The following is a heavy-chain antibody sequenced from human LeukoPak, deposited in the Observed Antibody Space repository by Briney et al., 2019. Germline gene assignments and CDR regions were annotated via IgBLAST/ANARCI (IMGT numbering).Heavy chain of an antibody. CDR1: GFTFSSYS. V-gene: IGHV3-21*01. CDR2: ISSSSSYI. J-gene: IGHJ5*02. CDR3: ARQPYSSGRGRWFDP. Sequence: GGSLRLSCAASGFTFSSYSMNWVRQAPGKGLEWVSSISSSSSYIYYADSVKGRFTISRDNAKNSLYLQMNSLRAEDTAVYYCARQPYSSGRGRWFDPWGQGTLVTVSS. D-gene: IGHD6-19*01.